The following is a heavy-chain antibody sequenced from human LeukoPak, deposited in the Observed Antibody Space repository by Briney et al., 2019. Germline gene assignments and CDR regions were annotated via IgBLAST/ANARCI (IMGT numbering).Heavy chain of an antibody. D-gene: IGHD2-2*02. CDR2: ISSSSSYI. Sequence: PGGSLRLSCAASGFTFSSYSMNWVRQAPGKGLEWVSSISSSSSYIYYADSVKGRFTISRDNAKNSLYLQMNSLRAEDTAVYYCARRYCTGTICYTFDYWGQGTLVTVSS. V-gene: IGHV3-21*01. CDR3: ARRYCTGTICYTFDY. CDR1: GFTFSSYS. J-gene: IGHJ4*02.